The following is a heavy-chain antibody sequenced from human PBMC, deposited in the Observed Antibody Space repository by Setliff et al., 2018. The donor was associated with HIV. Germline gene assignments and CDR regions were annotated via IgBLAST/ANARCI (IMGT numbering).Heavy chain of an antibody. V-gene: IGHV1-3*01. Sequence: ASVKVSCKASGYTFTSYAMHWVRQAPGQRLEWMGWINAGNGNTKYSQKFQGRVTITRDTSASTAYMEMSSLRSEDTAVYYCATTRPTYRVKWFDPWGQGTLSPSPQ. CDR2: INAGNGNT. CDR1: GYTFTSYA. J-gene: IGHJ5*02. CDR3: ATTRPTYRVKWFDP. D-gene: IGHD5-12*01.